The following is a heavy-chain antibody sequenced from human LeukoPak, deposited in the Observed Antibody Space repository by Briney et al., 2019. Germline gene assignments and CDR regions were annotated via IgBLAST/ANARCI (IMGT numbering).Heavy chain of an antibody. CDR1: GGSFSGYY. J-gene: IGHJ4*02. V-gene: IGHV4-34*01. CDR2: INHSGST. Sequence: SETLSLTCAVYGGSFSGYYWSWIRQPPGKGLEWIGEINHSGSTNYNPSLKSRVAISVDTSKNQFSLKLSSVTAADTAVYYCARAGYSSSWYFDYWGQGTLVTVSS. D-gene: IGHD6-13*01. CDR3: ARAGYSSSWYFDY.